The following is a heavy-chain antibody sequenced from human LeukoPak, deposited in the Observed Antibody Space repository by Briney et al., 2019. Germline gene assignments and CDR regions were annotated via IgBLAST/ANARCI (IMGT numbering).Heavy chain of an antibody. CDR1: GGSISSYY. V-gene: IGHV4-59*01. CDR2: IFYTGST. D-gene: IGHD6-6*01. J-gene: IGHJ4*02. Sequence: SETQSLTCTVSGGSISSYYWSWIRQPPGKGLEWLGYIFYTGSTNYNPSLKSRVTMSIDTSKNQFSLQLSSVTTADTAVYYCTRTYSSSSIDYWGQGALVTVSS. CDR3: TRTYSSSSIDY.